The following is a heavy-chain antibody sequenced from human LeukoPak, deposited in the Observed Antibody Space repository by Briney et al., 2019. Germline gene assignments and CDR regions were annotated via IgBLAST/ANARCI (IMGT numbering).Heavy chain of an antibody. CDR1: GFSFSSYA. J-gene: IGHJ4*02. Sequence: GGSLRLSCAASGFSFSSYAMSWVRQAPGKGLEWVSAISGSGGSTYYADSVKGRFTISRDNSKNTLYLQMNSLRAEDTALYYCAKDAKRNYDFWDRFDYWGQGTLVTVSS. V-gene: IGHV3-23*01. CDR2: ISGSGGST. D-gene: IGHD3-3*01. CDR3: AKDAKRNYDFWDRFDY.